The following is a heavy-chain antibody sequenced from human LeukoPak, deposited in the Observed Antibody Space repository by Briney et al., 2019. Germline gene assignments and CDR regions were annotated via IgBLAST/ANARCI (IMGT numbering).Heavy chain of an antibody. D-gene: IGHD6-6*01. CDR2: IIPIFGTA. Sequence: SVKVSCKASGYTFTSYGISWVRQAPGQGLEWMGGIIPIFGTANYAQKFQGRVTITADKSTSTAYMELSSLRSEDTAVYYCATQGYSSSSVDAFDIWGQGTMVTVSS. CDR1: GYTFTSYG. J-gene: IGHJ3*02. CDR3: ATQGYSSSSVDAFDI. V-gene: IGHV1-69*06.